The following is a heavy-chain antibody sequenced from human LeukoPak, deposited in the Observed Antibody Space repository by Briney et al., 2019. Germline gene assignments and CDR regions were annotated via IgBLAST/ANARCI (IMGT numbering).Heavy chain of an antibody. V-gene: IGHV1-2*06. J-gene: IGHJ4*02. D-gene: IGHD6-13*01. CDR3: AREAGYNNTWLVNGH. Sequence: ASVKVSCKASGYTFTAYYMHLVRQAPGQGLEWMGRINPNSGGTHYAQKFQGRVTLTRDTSSTTAYMELRSLRSDDTAVYYCAREAGYNNTWLVNGHWGQGTLVTVSS. CDR1: GYTFTAYY. CDR2: INPNSGGT.